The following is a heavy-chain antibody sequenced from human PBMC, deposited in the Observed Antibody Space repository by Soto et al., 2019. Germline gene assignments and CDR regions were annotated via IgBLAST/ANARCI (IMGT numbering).Heavy chain of an antibody. J-gene: IGHJ5*02. D-gene: IGHD3-22*01. Sequence: PSETLSLTCTVSGGSISSGGYYWSWIRQHPGKGLEWIGYIYYSGSTYYNPSLKSRVTISVDTSKNQFSLKLRSVTAADTAVYYCARVVLLDYYDSSGYYPPNWFDPWGQGTLVTVSS. CDR2: IYYSGST. CDR1: GGSISSGGYY. CDR3: ARVVLLDYYDSSGYYPPNWFDP. V-gene: IGHV4-31*03.